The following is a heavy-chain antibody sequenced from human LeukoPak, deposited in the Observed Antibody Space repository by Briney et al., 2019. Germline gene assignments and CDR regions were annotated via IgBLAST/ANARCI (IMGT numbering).Heavy chain of an antibody. J-gene: IGHJ4*02. CDR1: GYIFSTYG. V-gene: IGHV1-18*01. Sequence: ASVEVSCKASGYIFSTYGISWARQAPGQGLEWMGCISGYNGNTNYAQKLQGRVTMTTDTSTSTAYMELRSLRSDDTAVYYCARRRSEEFDFDCWGQGTLVTVSS. D-gene: IGHD6-19*01. CDR2: ISGYNGNT. CDR3: ARRRSEEFDFDC.